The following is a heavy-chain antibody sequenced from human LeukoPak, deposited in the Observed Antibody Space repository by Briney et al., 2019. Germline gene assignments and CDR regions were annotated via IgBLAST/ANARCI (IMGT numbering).Heavy chain of an antibody. Sequence: GGSLRLSCAASGFTFSTYAMSWVRQAPRKGLEWVSSFSGSGGSTYYADSVKGRFTISRDNSKNTLYLQMNGLRAEDTAVYYCAKDLGMQVWFPLWGQGTLVTVSS. CDR3: AKDLGMQVWFPL. D-gene: IGHD5-18*01. J-gene: IGHJ4*02. CDR1: GFTFSTYA. CDR2: FSGSGGST. V-gene: IGHV3-23*01.